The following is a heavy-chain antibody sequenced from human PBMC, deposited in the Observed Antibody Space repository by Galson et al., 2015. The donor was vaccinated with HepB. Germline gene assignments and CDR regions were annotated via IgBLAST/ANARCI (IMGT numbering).Heavy chain of an antibody. CDR2: IYYSGST. Sequence: TLSLTCTVSGGSISSSSYYWGWIRQPPGKGLEWIGSIYYSGSTYYNPSLKSRVTISVDTSKNQFSLKLSSVTAADTAVYYCATPLGLYYYDSSGPLNWGQGTLVTVSS. V-gene: IGHV4-39*07. CDR1: GGSISSSSYY. CDR3: ATPLGLYYYDSSGPLN. D-gene: IGHD3-22*01. J-gene: IGHJ4*02.